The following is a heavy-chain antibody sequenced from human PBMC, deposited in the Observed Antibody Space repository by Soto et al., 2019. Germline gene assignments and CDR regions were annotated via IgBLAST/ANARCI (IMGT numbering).Heavy chain of an antibody. CDR3: ARGPLIPAAPDYYYGMDV. CDR2: IIPIFGTA. CDR1: GGTFSSYA. Sequence: QVQLVQSGAEVKKRGSSVKVSCKASGGTFSSYAISWVRQAPGQGLEWMGGIIPIFGTANYAQKCQGRVMITSDESTSTDYMELSSLRSEDTAVYYCARGPLIPAAPDYYYGMDVWGRATTVPVSS. V-gene: IGHV1-69*05. D-gene: IGHD6-13*01. J-gene: IGHJ6*02.